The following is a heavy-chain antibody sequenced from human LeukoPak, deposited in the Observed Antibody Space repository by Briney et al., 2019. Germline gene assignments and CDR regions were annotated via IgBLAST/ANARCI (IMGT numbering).Heavy chain of an antibody. D-gene: IGHD2-21*02. J-gene: IGHJ4*02. Sequence: GGSLRLSCAASGFTFDDYGMSWVRQAPGKGLEWVAFIRYDGSNKYYADSVKGRFTISRDNSKDTLYLQMNSLRAEDTAVYYCAKDTQHIVVVTAIKGPGIDYWGQGTLVTVSS. CDR2: IRYDGSNK. V-gene: IGHV3-30*02. CDR3: AKDTQHIVVVTAIKGPGIDY. CDR1: GFTFDDYG.